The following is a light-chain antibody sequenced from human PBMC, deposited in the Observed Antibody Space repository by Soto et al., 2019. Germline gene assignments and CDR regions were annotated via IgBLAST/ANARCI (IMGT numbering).Light chain of an antibody. Sequence: QSVLTQPASVSGSPGQSITISCTGTSSDVGSYHLVSWYQHHPGKAPKLMIYEGSKRPSGVSNRFSGSKSGNTASLTISGLQAEDEADYYCCSYAGSSTFVFGTGTKLTV. CDR3: CSYAGSSTFV. CDR1: SSDVGSYHL. CDR2: EGS. V-gene: IGLV2-23*01. J-gene: IGLJ1*01.